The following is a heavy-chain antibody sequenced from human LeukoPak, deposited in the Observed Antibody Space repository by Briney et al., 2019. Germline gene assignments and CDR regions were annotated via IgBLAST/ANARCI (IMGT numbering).Heavy chain of an antibody. V-gene: IGHV3-21*01. J-gene: IGHJ5*02. D-gene: IGHD2-2*01. CDR3: ARGSLIVVVPAAPNWFDP. Sequence: GALRLSWAASGFTFSSYSMNWVRQAPGKGLEWVSSISSSSSYIYYADSVKGRFTISRDNAKNSLYLQMNSLRAEDTAVYYCARGSLIVVVPAAPNWFDPWGQGTLVTVSS. CDR2: ISSSSSYI. CDR1: GFTFSSYS.